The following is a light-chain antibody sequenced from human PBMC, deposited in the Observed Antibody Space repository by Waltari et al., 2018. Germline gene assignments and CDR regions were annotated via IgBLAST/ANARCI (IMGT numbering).Light chain of an antibody. V-gene: IGLV1-40*01. CDR3: QSYDSSLSGSV. Sequence: QSVLTQPPSVSGAPGQRVTISCTGSTSNIGADYGVHWYQQVPGTAPKYLLLRNTLPPPRLPHQAHTSSSVRRPSRPAGVPDRHAGSKSGTSASLAITGLQAGDEADYSCQSYDSSLSGSVFGGGTKLTVL. CDR2: RNT. CDR1: TSNIGADYG. J-gene: IGLJ3*02.